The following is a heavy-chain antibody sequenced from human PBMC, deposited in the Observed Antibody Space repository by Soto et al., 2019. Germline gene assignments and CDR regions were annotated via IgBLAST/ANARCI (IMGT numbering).Heavy chain of an antibody. J-gene: IGHJ5*02. CDR1: GYTFTSYD. CDR2: INAGNGNT. Sequence: ASVKVSCKASGYTFTSYDMNWVRQAPGQRLEWMGWINAGNGNTKYSQKFQGRVTITRDTSASTAYMELSSLKASDTAMYYCARLTGLLQIAVAGRGRDNWFDPWGQGTLVTVSS. D-gene: IGHD6-19*01. V-gene: IGHV1-3*01. CDR3: ARLTGLLQIAVAGRGRDNWFDP.